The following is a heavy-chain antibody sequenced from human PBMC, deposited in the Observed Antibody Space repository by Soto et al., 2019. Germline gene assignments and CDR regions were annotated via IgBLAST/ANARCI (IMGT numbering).Heavy chain of an antibody. V-gene: IGHV1-46*01. CDR1: GYTFTSYY. Sequence: ASVKVSCKASGYTFTSYYMHWVRQAPGQGLEWMGIINPSGGSTSYAQKFQGRVTMTRDTSTSTVYMELSSLRSEDTAVYYCAREGTFIEARLEYFDYWGQGTLVTVSS. CDR2: INPSGGST. J-gene: IGHJ4*02. CDR3: AREGTFIEARLEYFDY. D-gene: IGHD6-6*01.